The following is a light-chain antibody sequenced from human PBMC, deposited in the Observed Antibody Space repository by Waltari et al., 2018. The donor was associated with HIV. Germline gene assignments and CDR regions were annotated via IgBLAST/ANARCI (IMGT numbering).Light chain of an antibody. CDR1: SSDIGAYNY. CDR3: SSYTASSTLDVV. Sequence: QSALTQAASVSGSPGQSITISCTGSSSDIGAYNYVSWYQQHPDKVPKLLIYEVSNRPSGISNRFSGSKAGNTASLTISGLQADDEASYYCSSYTASSTLDVVFGGGTRLTVL. V-gene: IGLV2-14*03. J-gene: IGLJ2*01. CDR2: EVS.